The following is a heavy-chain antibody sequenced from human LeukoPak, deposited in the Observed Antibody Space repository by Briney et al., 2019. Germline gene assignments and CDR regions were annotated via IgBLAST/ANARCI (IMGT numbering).Heavy chain of an antibody. J-gene: IGHJ4*02. CDR1: GFTFTACA. CDR3: ARDRAAGLDYDPSGLDY. Sequence: GGSLRLSRAASGFTFTACAMYWVRQAPGKGLEYVAAISGNGGDTHYADSVKGRFTISGDNAKNTLFVQLDSLRPEDMAVYYCARDRAAGLDYDPSGLDYWGQGTLVAVSS. V-gene: IGHV3-64*02. CDR2: ISGNGGDT. D-gene: IGHD3-22*01.